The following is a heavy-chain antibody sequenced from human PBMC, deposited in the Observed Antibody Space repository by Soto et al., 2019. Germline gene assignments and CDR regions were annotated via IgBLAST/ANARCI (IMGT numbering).Heavy chain of an antibody. D-gene: IGHD3-10*01. V-gene: IGHV3-74*03. CDR3: TRVVRFGSAENSYSYGMDV. J-gene: IGHJ6*02. CDR1: GFTFSSYA. Sequence: GGSLRLSCAASGFTFSSYAMSWVRQAPGKGLEWVSRANSGGSSTTYADSVKGRFTISRDNVRNTLYLQMNSLRAEDTAVYYCTRVVRFGSAENSYSYGMDVWGQGTTVTVSS. CDR2: ANSGGSST.